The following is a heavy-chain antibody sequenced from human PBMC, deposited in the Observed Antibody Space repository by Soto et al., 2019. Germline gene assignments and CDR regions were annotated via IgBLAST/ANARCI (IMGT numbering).Heavy chain of an antibody. CDR3: SRGDATKIVVTTYYAMDV. V-gene: IGHV1-69*12. J-gene: IGHJ6*02. CDR2: IIPVFGTA. D-gene: IGHD4-17*01. CDR1: GGTLSNYG. Sequence: QVQLVQSGAEVKKPGSSVRVSCKASGGTLSNYGISWVRQAPGQGLEWMGGIIPVFGTANYAQKFQGRVTITADESKSTXXMDVTSLRSEATAVYYCSRGDATKIVVTTYYAMDVWGQGTTVSVSS.